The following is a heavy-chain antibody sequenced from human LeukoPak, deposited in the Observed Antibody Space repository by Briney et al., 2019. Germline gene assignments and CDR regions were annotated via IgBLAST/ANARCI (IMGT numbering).Heavy chain of an antibody. D-gene: IGHD6-19*01. CDR3: ARDYVGVAGIH. CDR1: GFTFSSYD. Sequence: GGSLRLSCAASGFTFSSYDMHWVRQATGKGLEWVSAIGTAGDTYYPGSVKGRFTISRDNSKNTLYLQMNSLRAEDTAVYYCARDYVGVAGIHWGQGTLVTVSS. J-gene: IGHJ4*02. CDR2: IGTAGDT. V-gene: IGHV3-13*01.